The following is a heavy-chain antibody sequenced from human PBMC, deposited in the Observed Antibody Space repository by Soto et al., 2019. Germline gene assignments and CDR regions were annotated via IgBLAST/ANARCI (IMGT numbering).Heavy chain of an antibody. V-gene: IGHV3-23*01. J-gene: IGHJ4*02. CDR1: GFTFNNYA. D-gene: IGHD3-3*01. Sequence: GGSLRLSCAASGFTFNNYAMSWVRQAPRKGLEWVSSIGGGDTRTFYADSVKGRFTISRDDSRGTLHLQMDSLRAEDTAIYYCVKGGTGVGILLDHWGQGALVTVSS. CDR3: VKGGTGVGILLDH. CDR2: IGGGDTRT.